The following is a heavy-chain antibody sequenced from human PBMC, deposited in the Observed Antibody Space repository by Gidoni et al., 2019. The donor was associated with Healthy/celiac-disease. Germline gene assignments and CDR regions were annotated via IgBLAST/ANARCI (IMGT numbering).Heavy chain of an antibody. D-gene: IGHD1-26*01. J-gene: IGHJ2*01. CDR1: AGSISSYY. Sequence: QVQLQESGPGLVQPSETLSLTCTVSAGSISSYYWSWIRQPPGKGLEWIGYIYYSGSTNYNPFIKSRVTISVDTAKKQFSLKVSSVTAADTAVYNCARAGGWELPYWYFDLWGRGTLVTVSS. CDR2: IYYSGST. CDR3: ARAGGWELPYWYFDL. V-gene: IGHV4-59*01.